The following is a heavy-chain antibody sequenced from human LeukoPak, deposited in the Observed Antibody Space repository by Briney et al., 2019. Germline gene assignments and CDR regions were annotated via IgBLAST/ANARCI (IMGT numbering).Heavy chain of an antibody. CDR3: AKWGDYDVLTGYYVSDY. V-gene: IGHV3-23*01. D-gene: IGHD3-9*01. Sequence: RASLRLSCAASGFTFSNYAMSWVRQAPGKGLEWVSAITGSGGNTYYADTVKGRFTISRDNSKNTVFLQMNSLRAEDTAVYYCAKWGDYDVLTGYYVSDYWGQGTLVTVSS. CDR1: GFTFSNYA. J-gene: IGHJ4*02. CDR2: ITGSGGNT.